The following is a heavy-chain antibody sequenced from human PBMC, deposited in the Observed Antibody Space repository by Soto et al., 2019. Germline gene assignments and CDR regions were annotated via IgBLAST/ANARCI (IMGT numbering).Heavy chain of an antibody. CDR3: AKSLYGDYVFSDY. Sequence: GGSLRLSCAASGFTFSSYAMSWVRQAPGKGLEWVSAISGSGGTTNYADSVKGRFTISRDNSKNTLYLQMNSLRAEDTAVYYCAKSLYGDYVFSDYWGQGTLVTVSS. J-gene: IGHJ4*02. D-gene: IGHD4-17*01. CDR1: GFTFSSYA. V-gene: IGHV3-23*01. CDR2: ISGSGGTT.